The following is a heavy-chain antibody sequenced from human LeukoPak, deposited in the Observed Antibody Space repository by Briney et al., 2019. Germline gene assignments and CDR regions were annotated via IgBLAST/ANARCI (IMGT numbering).Heavy chain of an antibody. Sequence: PGGSLRLSCAASGFTFDDYGMSWVRQAPGKGLEWVSGINWNGGSTGYADSVKGRFTISRDNAKNSLYLQMNSLRAEDTAVYYCARAPGYCSSTSCYTPPWFDPWGQGTLVTVSS. CDR2: INWNGGST. D-gene: IGHD2-2*02. CDR3: ARAPGYCSSTSCYTPPWFDP. J-gene: IGHJ5*02. V-gene: IGHV3-20*04. CDR1: GFTFDDYG.